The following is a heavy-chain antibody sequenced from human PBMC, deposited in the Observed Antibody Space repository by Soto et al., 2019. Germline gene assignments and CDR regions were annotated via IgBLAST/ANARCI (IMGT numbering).Heavy chain of an antibody. CDR1: GGSFSGYY. Sequence: PSETLSLTCAVYGGSFSGYYLSWIRQSPGKGLAWIGKIKHSGSSNYNPCLRSRVSISVDMSKNQFSMRLSSVTAADTAVYYCARGGSSDWQVALDIWGQGTMVTVSS. V-gene: IGHV4-34*01. CDR2: IKHSGSS. CDR3: ARGGSSDWQVALDI. J-gene: IGHJ3*02. D-gene: IGHD6-19*01.